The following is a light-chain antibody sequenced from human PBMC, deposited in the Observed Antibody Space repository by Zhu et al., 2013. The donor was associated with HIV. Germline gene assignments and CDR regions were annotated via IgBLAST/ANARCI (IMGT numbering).Light chain of an antibody. Sequence: EIVMTQSPATLSVSPGERATLSCRASQSVSSRLAWFQQKPGQAPRLLIYDASNRATGIPARFSGSGSGTDFTLTISSLEPEDFAVYYCQQRSNWPPYTFGQGTKLEIK. V-gene: IGKV3-11*01. CDR3: QQRSNWPPYT. J-gene: IGKJ2*01. CDR1: QSVSSR. CDR2: DAS.